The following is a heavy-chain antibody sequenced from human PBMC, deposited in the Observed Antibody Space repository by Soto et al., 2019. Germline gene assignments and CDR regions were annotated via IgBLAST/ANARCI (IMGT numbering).Heavy chain of an antibody. CDR1: GGSISSGDYY. D-gene: IGHD4-17*01. J-gene: IGHJ6*02. CDR2: IYYSGST. V-gene: IGHV4-30-4*01. CDR3: ARDRPYGGTTYRRDYYYYGMDV. Sequence: SETLSLTCTVSGGSISSGDYYWSWIRQPPGKGLEWIGYIYYSGSTYYNPSPKSRVTISVDTSKNQFSLKLSSVTAADTAVYYCARDRPYGGTTYRRDYYYYGMDVWGQGTTVTVSS.